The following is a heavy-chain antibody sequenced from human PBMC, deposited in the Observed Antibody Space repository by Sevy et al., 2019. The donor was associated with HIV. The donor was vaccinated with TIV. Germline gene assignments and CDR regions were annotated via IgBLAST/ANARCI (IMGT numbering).Heavy chain of an antibody. Sequence: SKTLSLTCTVSGGSISSGGYFWSWIRQHPGKGLEWIGYMYHSGSTYYNPSLKSRLSMSMDPSKNQFSLRMSTVTAADTAIYFCARATGSSAGFDSWGHGTVVTVSS. V-gene: IGHV4-31*03. CDR2: MYHSGST. CDR1: GGSISSGGYF. D-gene: IGHD2-15*01. J-gene: IGHJ4*01. CDR3: ARATGSSAGFDS.